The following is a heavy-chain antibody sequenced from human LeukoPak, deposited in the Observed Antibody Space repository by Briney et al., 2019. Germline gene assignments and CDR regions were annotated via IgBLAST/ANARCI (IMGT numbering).Heavy chain of an antibody. Sequence: SETLSLTCTVSGGSISSGEYYWSWIRQPPGKGLEWIGYIYYSGSTYNNPSLRSRVTISVDTSKNQFSLKLSSVTAANTAVYYCAREQRYYYGSGTYYHNWFDPWGQGTLVTVSS. CDR1: GGSISSGEYY. J-gene: IGHJ5*02. V-gene: IGHV4-30-4*01. CDR2: IYYSGST. CDR3: AREQRYYYGSGTYYHNWFDP. D-gene: IGHD3-10*01.